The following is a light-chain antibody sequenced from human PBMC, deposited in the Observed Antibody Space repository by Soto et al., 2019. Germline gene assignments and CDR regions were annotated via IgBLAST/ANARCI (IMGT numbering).Light chain of an antibody. Sequence: DLVMTQSPLSLPVTPGEPASISCRSSQSLLHSDGYNYLDWFLQRPGQSPPVLIFLGSTRAPGVPDRFSGSGSGTDFTLKISRVEAEDVGVYYCMQALQTPLTFGGGTRVEI. CDR3: MQALQTPLT. V-gene: IGKV2-28*01. CDR1: QSLLHSDGYNY. J-gene: IGKJ4*01. CDR2: LGS.